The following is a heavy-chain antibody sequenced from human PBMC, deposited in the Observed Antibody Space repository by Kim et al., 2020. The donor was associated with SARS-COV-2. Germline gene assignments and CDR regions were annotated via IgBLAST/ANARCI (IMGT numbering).Heavy chain of an antibody. D-gene: IGHD3-22*01. CDR2: ISDSSRTI. CDR1: GFTFSTSD. CDR3: ARSYYYDTRGYFDL. Sequence: GGSLRLSCAPSGFTFSTSDINWVRQAPGKGLEWVSYISDSSRTIYYADSVKGRFTISRDNAKNSLYLQMNSLRDEDTAVYYCARSYYYDTRGYFDLWGPG. V-gene: IGHV3-48*02. J-gene: IGHJ4*02.